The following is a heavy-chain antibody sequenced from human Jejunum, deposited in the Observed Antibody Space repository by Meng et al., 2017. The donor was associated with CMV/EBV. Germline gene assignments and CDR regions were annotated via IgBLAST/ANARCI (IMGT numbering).Heavy chain of an antibody. Sequence: KASGYTFSSYPITWVRQAPGQGLEWMGSVSAYNGRTNYAQNLQGRVTMTTETSTNTAYMELRGLGSDDTAVYYCARMVGAYSNYFDYWGQGTLVTVSS. D-gene: IGHD1-26*01. CDR2: VSAYNGRT. J-gene: IGHJ4*02. CDR3: ARMVGAYSNYFDY. V-gene: IGHV1-18*04. CDR1: GYTFSSYP.